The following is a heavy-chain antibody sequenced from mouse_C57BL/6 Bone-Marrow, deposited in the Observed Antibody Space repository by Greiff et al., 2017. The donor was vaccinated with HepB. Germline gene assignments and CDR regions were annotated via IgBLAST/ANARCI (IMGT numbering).Heavy chain of an antibody. V-gene: IGHV5-17*01. CDR1: GFTFSDYG. D-gene: IGHD1-1*01. CDR2: ISSGSSTI. CDR3: ARRDYGSSSWFAY. J-gene: IGHJ3*01. Sequence: EVHLVESGGGLVKPGGSLKLSCAASGFTFSDYGMHWVRQAPEKGLEWVAYISSGSSTIYYADTVKGRFTISRDNAKNTLFLQMTSLRSEDTAMYYCARRDYGSSSWFAYWGQGTLVTVSA.